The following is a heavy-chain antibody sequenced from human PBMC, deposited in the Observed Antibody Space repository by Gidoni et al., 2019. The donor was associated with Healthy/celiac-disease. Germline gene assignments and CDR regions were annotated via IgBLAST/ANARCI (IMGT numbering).Heavy chain of an antibody. CDR2: IYYSGST. Sequence: QVQLQESGRGLVKPSQPLSLTCTVPAGSISSGGYYWSWISQHPGKGVEWIGYIYYSGSTYYNPSLKSRVTISVDTSKNQCSLKLSSVTAADTAVYYCARVETTVTCFDYWGQGTLVTVSS. CDR1: AGSISSGGYY. CDR3: ARVETTVTCFDY. J-gene: IGHJ4*02. V-gene: IGHV4-31*03. D-gene: IGHD4-17*01.